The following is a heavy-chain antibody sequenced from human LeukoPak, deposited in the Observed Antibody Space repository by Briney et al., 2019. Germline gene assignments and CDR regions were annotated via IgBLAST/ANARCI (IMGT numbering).Heavy chain of an antibody. CDR2: IVVGSGNT. Sequence: TSVRVSCKASGFTFTNSAMQWVRQARGQPLEWIGWIVVGSGNTNHAQKFQERVTITRDMSTSTAYMELSSLRSEDTAVYYCAAVNGGSNFDGFDIWGQGTMVTVSS. CDR3: AAVNGGSNFDGFDI. D-gene: IGHD1-26*01. J-gene: IGHJ3*02. V-gene: IGHV1-58*02. CDR1: GFTFTNSA.